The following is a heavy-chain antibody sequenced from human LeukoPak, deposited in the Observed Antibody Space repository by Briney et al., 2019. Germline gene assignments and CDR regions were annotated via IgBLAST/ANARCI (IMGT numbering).Heavy chain of an antibody. CDR3: ARVQLYCSGGSCYEDY. CDR1: GYTFTSYG. D-gene: IGHD2-15*01. J-gene: IGHJ4*02. CDR2: ISAYNGNT. V-gene: IGHV1-18*01. Sequence: ASVKVSCKASGYTFTSYGISWVRQAPGQGLEWMGWISAYNGNTNYAQKLQGRVTMTTDTSTSTAYMELRSLRSDDTAVYYCARVQLYCSGGSCYEDYWGQGTLVTVSS.